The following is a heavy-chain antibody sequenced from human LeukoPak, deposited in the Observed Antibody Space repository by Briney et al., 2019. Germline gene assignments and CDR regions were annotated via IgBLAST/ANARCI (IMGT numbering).Heavy chain of an antibody. V-gene: IGHV1-18*01. Sequence: ASVKVSCKASGYTFTSYGVSWVRQAPGQGLVWMGWISAYNGNTNYAQNLQGRVTMTTDTSTSTAYMELRSLRSDDTAVYYCARDAHQSGSYNFDYWGQGTLVTVSS. CDR2: ISAYNGNT. CDR1: GYTFTSYG. CDR3: ARDAHQSGSYNFDY. D-gene: IGHD1-26*01. J-gene: IGHJ4*02.